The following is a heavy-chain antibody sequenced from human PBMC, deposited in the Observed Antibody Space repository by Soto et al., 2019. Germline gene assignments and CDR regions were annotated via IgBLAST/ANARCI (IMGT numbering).Heavy chain of an antibody. CDR3: ATTYYYGSGSYYKPYYFDY. D-gene: IGHD3-10*01. J-gene: IGHJ4*02. Sequence: PGGSLRLSCAASGFTFSSYAMSWVRQAPGKGLEWVSAISGSGGSTYYADSVKGRFTISRDNSKSTLYLQMNSLRAEDTAVYYCATTYYYGSGSYYKPYYFDYWGQGTLVTVSS. V-gene: IGHV3-23*01. CDR2: ISGSGGST. CDR1: GFTFSSYA.